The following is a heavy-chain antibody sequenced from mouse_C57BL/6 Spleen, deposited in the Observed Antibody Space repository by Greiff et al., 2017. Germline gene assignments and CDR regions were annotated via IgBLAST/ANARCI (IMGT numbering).Heavy chain of an antibody. CDR1: GYAFSSSW. V-gene: IGHV1-82*01. J-gene: IGHJ2*01. D-gene: IGHD2-5*01. CDR3: ARSYYSNYEGYYFDY. CDR2: IYPGDGDT. Sequence: QVQLKESGPELVKPGASVKISCKASGYAFSSSWMNWVKQRPGKGLEWIGRIYPGDGDTNYNGKFKGKATLTADKSSSTAYMQLSSLTSEDSAVYFCARSYYSNYEGYYFDYWGQGTTLTVSS.